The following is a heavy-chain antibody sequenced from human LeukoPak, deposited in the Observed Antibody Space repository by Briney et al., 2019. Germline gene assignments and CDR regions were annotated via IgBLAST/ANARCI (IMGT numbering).Heavy chain of an antibody. V-gene: IGHV3-30*18. CDR3: AKTLTTTSHLFDY. CDR2: ISYDGSNK. CDR1: GFTFSSYG. J-gene: IGHJ4*02. D-gene: IGHD3-22*01. Sequence: PGMSLRLSCAASGFTFSSYGMHWVRQAPGKGLEWVAVISYDGSNKYYADSVKGRFTISRDNSKDTLYLQMNSLRAEDTAVYYCAKTLTTTSHLFDYWGQGTLVTVSS.